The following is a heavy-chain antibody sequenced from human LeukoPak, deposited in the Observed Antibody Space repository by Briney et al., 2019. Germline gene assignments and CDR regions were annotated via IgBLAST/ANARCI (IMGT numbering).Heavy chain of an antibody. V-gene: IGHV3-7*01. J-gene: IGHJ4*02. D-gene: IGHD3-10*01. Sequence: GGSLRLSCEASGFIFSSYGFHWVRQAPGKGLEWVANIKQDGSEKYYVDSVKGRFTISRDNAKNSLYLQMNSLRAEDTAVYYCARNLWLEDYYFDYWGQGTLVTVSS. CDR2: IKQDGSEK. CDR3: ARNLWLEDYYFDY. CDR1: GFIFSSYG.